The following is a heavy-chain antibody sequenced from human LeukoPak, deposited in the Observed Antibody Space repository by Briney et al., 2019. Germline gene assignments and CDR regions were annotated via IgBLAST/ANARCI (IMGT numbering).Heavy chain of an antibody. Sequence: GGSLSLSCAASGFTFRSHSLDLVRPAPGKGLEWVSSITGAGSIQYADSVQGRFTISRDNTQNSIFLQMNSLRAEDTAVYYCVRDVIHSYFDIWGQGILVTVSS. CDR2: ITGAGSI. V-gene: IGHV3-21*01. CDR3: VRDVIHSYFDI. D-gene: IGHD2/OR15-2a*01. CDR1: GFTFRSHS. J-gene: IGHJ4*02.